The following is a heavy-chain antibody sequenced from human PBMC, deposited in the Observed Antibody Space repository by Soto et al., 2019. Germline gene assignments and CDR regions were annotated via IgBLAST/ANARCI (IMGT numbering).Heavy chain of an antibody. CDR2: IIPIFGTA. V-gene: IGHV1-69*13. J-gene: IGHJ6*02. CDR3: ATGYSYGYGYYYGMDV. D-gene: IGHD5-18*01. Sequence: SVKVSCKASGGTCSSYAISCVGRAPVQWLEWMGGIIPIFGTANYAQKFQGRVTITADESTSTAYMELSSLRSEDTAVYYCATGYSYGYGYYYGMDVWGQGTTVTVSS. CDR1: GGTCSSYA.